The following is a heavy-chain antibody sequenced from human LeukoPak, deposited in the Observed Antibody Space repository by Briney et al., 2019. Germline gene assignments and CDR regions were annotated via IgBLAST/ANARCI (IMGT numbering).Heavy chain of an antibody. D-gene: IGHD3-16*01. Sequence: SETLSLTCTVSGGSISSYYWSWIRQPPGKGLEWIGYIYYGGSTNYNPSLKSRVTISVDTSKNQFSLKLSSVTAADTAVYYCASYISGEFDYWGQGTLVTVSS. J-gene: IGHJ4*02. CDR3: ASYISGEFDY. V-gene: IGHV4-59*01. CDR2: IYYGGST. CDR1: GGSISSYY.